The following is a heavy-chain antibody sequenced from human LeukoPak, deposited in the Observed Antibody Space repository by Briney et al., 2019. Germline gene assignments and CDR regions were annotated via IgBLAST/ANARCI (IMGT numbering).Heavy chain of an antibody. CDR3: AKDQKSIAATGYGY. D-gene: IGHD6-13*01. CDR1: GFTFANYA. CDR2: ISGSGGST. V-gene: IGHV3-23*01. J-gene: IGHJ4*02. Sequence: QPGGSLRLSCAASGFTFANYAMSWVRQGTGKGLEWVSTISGSGGSTYYADSVKGRFTISRDNSKNTLFLQMNSLRADDTAVYFCAKDQKSIAATGYGYWGQGTLVTVSS.